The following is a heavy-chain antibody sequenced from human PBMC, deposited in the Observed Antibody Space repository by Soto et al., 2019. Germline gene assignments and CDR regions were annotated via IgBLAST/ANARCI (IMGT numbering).Heavy chain of an antibody. J-gene: IGHJ4*02. CDR2: IYYSGST. CDR1: GGSISSSSYY. Sequence: QLQLQESGPGLVKPSETLSLTCTVSGGSISSSSYYWGWIRQPPGKGLEWIGSIYYSGSTYYNPSLKSRVTISVETSKNQFSLKLISVTAADTAVYYCASDYGDYVGYFYYWGQGTLVTVSS. CDR3: ASDYGDYVGYFYY. D-gene: IGHD4-17*01. V-gene: IGHV4-39*01.